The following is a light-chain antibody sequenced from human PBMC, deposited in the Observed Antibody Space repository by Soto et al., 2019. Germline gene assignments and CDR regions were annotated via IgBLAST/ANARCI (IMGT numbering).Light chain of an antibody. CDR1: SSDVGSYNS. V-gene: IGLV2-14*03. CDR2: DVN. CDR3: SSFTSSTSYV. J-gene: IGLJ1*01. Sequence: HSVLAQPASVSGSPGQSITISCTGTSSDVGSYNSVSWYQQYPGKAPTLMIHDVNNRPSGISNRFSGSKSGNTASLTISGLQAEDEADYYCSSFTSSTSYVFGSGTKLTVL.